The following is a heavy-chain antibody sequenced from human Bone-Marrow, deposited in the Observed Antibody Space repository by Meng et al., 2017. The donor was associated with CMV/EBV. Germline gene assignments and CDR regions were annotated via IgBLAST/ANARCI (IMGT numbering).Heavy chain of an antibody. CDR1: GVSFTNAW. D-gene: IGHD1-1*01. V-gene: IGHV3-15*01. Sequence: GESLKISCVASGVSFTNAWMSWVRRAPGKGLEWVGRIKGKRDGGTTDYAAVVKGRFVISRDNSKGTLYLQMTGLQTEDTALYYCAAGTGRSDFDYWGPGALITVSS. CDR2: IKGKRDGGTT. J-gene: IGHJ4*02. CDR3: AAGTGRSDFDY.